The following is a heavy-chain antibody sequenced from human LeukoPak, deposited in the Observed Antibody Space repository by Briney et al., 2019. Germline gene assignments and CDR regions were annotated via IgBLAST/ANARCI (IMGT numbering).Heavy chain of an antibody. J-gene: IGHJ4*02. CDR2: INLGDSDT. CDR3: ARQSVDGRYTFDY. Sequence: GESLKISCKGSGYSFTSYWIGWVRQMPGKGLEWMGIINLGDSDTRYSPSFQGQVTISVDKSISTAYLQWSSLKASDTAMYYCARQSVDGRYTFDYWGQGTLVTVSS. CDR1: GYSFTSYW. D-gene: IGHD3-16*02. V-gene: IGHV5-51*01.